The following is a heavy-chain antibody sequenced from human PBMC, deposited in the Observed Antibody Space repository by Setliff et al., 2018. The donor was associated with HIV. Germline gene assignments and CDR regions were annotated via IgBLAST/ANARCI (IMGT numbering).Heavy chain of an antibody. Sequence: GGSLRLSCAGSGFPFSRYSMNWVRPAPGKGLEWVSYISGSSCSSTTVYYADSVKGRFTISRDNARNTVYLQMNSLRAEDTAVYYCASTRSSDSGTWSYYFDDWGQGTLVTVSS. J-gene: IGHJ4*02. D-gene: IGHD3-10*01. CDR1: GFPFSRYS. V-gene: IGHV3-48*04. CDR3: ASTRSSDSGTWSYYFDD. CDR2: ISGSSCSSTTV.